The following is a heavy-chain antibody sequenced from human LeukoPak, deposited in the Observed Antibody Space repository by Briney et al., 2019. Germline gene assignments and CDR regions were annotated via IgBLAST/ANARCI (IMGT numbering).Heavy chain of an antibody. V-gene: IGHV3-9*01. CDR1: GFTFDHYA. CDR2: ISWNSGSI. J-gene: IGHJ2*01. CDR3: AKTPDGYFDL. Sequence: PGGSLRLSCAASGFTFDHYAMHWVRQAPGNGLEWVSGISWNSGSIGYADSVKGRFTISRDNAKNSLYLQMNSLRAEDTALYYCAKTPDGYFDLWGRGTLVTVSS.